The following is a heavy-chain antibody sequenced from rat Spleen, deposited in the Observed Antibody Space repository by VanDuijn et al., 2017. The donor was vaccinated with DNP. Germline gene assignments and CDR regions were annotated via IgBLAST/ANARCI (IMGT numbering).Heavy chain of an antibody. CDR2: ISSDGSIT. CDR3: ARWPGYNPPYAMDA. CDR1: GFTFSDYY. V-gene: IGHV5-22*01. D-gene: IGHD1-4*01. Sequence: EVQLVESGGGLVQPGRSMKLSCAASGFTFSDYYMAWVRQAPAKGLEWVASISSDGSITYYRDSVKGRFTISRDNTENTVYLQMNNLRSDDTATYYCARWPGYNPPYAMDAWGQGVMVTVSS. J-gene: IGHJ2*01.